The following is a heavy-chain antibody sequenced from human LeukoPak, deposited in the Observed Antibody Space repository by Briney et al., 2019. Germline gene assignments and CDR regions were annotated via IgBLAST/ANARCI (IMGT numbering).Heavy chain of an antibody. CDR2: INHRRST. J-gene: IGHJ6*03. CDR1: GGSFSGYY. V-gene: IGHV4-34*01. CDR3: TRAIEGTAMVTAYYYYYYMDV. D-gene: IGHD5-18*01. Sequence: SETLSLTCAVYGGSFSGYYWSWIRQPPGKGLEWIGEINHRRSTNYSPSLKSRVTMSVDTSKNQFSLNLSSVTAADTAVYYCTRAIEGTAMVTAYYYYYYMDVWGKGTTVTVSS.